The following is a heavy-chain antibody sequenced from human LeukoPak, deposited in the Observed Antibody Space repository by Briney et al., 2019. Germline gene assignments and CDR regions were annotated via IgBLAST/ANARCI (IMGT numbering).Heavy chain of an antibody. CDR2: TYYSGST. D-gene: IGHD2-15*01. J-gene: IGHJ4*02. CDR1: SDAIRSSSYF. CDR3: ARLLTGY. V-gene: IGHV4-39*01. Sequence: SETLSLTCTVSSDAIRSSSYFWSWIRQPPGRGLEWIATTYYSGSTDYNPSLKSRVTISVDTSKNQFSLKLSSVTAADTAVYYCARLLTGYWGQGTLVTVSS.